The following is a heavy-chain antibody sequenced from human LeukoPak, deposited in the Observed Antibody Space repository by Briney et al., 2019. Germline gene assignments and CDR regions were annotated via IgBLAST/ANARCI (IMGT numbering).Heavy chain of an antibody. CDR3: ARDKVDGDSYFDS. D-gene: IGHD4-17*01. J-gene: IGHJ4*02. Sequence: PGGSLRLSCAASGFTFTTNWMTWVRQAPGKGLEWVATINQDGSEKYYVDSVKGRFTISRDNAHNSLYLQMNSLRAEDTAVYFCARDKVDGDSYFDSWGQGTLVTVSS. CDR2: INQDGSEK. V-gene: IGHV3-7*01. CDR1: GFTFTTNW.